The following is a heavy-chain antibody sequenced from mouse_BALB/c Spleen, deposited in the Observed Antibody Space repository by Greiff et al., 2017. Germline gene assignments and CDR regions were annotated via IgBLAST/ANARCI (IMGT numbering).Heavy chain of an antibody. J-gene: IGHJ4*01. D-gene: IGHD2-14*01. V-gene: IGHV2-9*02. Sequence: VQLVESGPGLVAPSQSLSITCTVSGFSLTSYGVHWVRQPPGKGLEWLGVIWAGGSTNYNSALMSRLSISKDNSKSQVFLKMNSLQTDDTAMYYCARDGYESYAMDYWGQGTSVTVSS. CDR2: IWAGGST. CDR3: ARDGYESYAMDY. CDR1: GFSLTSYG.